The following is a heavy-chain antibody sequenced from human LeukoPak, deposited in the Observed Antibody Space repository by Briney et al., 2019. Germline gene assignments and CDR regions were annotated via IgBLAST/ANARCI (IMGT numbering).Heavy chain of an antibody. CDR3: ARLGSSGWNYYYYYYMDV. CDR2: INHSVST. Sequence: PSETLSLTSAVYGGSFSVYYWSWIRQPPGKGLEWIGEINHSVSTNYNPSLKSRVTISVDTSKNQFSLKLSSVTAADTAVYYCARLGSSGWNYYYYYYMDVWGKGTTVTVSS. D-gene: IGHD6-19*01. J-gene: IGHJ6*03. CDR1: GGSFSVYY. V-gene: IGHV4-34*01.